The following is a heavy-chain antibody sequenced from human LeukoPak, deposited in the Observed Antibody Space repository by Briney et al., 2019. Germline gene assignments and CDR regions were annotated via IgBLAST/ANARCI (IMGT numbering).Heavy chain of an antibody. Sequence: GGSLRLSCVASGFTFSSYAFNWVRQAPGKGLEWVSAIRGGGSNTYYADSVKGQFTVSRDNSKNTLYLQMNSLRADDTAMYYCARAITGTTFKLEYWGQGALVTVSS. CDR2: IRGGGSNT. CDR3: ARAITGTTFKLEY. V-gene: IGHV3-23*01. J-gene: IGHJ4*02. D-gene: IGHD1-20*01. CDR1: GFTFSSYA.